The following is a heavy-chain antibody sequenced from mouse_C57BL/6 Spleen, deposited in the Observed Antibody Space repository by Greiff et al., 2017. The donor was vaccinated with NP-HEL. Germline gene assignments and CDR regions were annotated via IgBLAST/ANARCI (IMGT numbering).Heavy chain of an antibody. CDR1: GYTFTDYY. Sequence: QVQLKQSGAELVRPGASVKLSCKASGYTFTDYYINWVKQRPGQGLEWIARIYPGSGNTYYNEKFKGKATLTAEKSSSTAYMQLSSLTSEDSAVYFCARISNWYAMDYWGKGTSVTVSS. CDR3: ARISNWYAMDY. CDR2: IYPGSGNT. D-gene: IGHD4-1*02. J-gene: IGHJ4*01. V-gene: IGHV1-76*01.